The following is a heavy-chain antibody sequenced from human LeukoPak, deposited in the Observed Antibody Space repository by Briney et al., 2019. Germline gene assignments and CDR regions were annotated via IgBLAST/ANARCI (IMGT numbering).Heavy chain of an antibody. J-gene: IGHJ1*01. V-gene: IGHV1-18*01. CDR1: GYTFTSYG. Sequence: ASVKVSCKASGYTFTSYGISWVRQAPGQGLEWMGWISGYNGNTNYAQNLQDRVTMTTDTSTSTAYMELRSLRSDDTAVYFCAGAAMAASDTRYFILWGQGTLVTVSS. CDR2: ISGYNGNT. D-gene: IGHD6-13*01. CDR3: AGAAMAASDTRYFIL.